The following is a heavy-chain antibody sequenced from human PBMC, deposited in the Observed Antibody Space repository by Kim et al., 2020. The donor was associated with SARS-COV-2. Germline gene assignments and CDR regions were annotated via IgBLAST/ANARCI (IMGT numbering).Heavy chain of an antibody. J-gene: IGHJ4*02. D-gene: IGHD3-22*01. V-gene: IGHV1-46*04. Sequence: ASVKVSCKASGYTFTSYYMHWVRQAPGQGLEWIGIINPSGGSTSYAQKLQGRVTMTRDTSTSTVYMELSSLRSEDTAVYYCARDEALYYYDSSGYYRPLGYWGQGTLVTVSS. CDR1: GYTFTSYY. CDR3: ARDEALYYYDSSGYYRPLGY. CDR2: INPSGGST.